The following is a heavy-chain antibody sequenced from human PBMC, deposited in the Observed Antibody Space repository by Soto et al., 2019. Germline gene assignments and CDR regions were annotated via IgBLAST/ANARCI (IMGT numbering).Heavy chain of an antibody. CDR2: ISSSSSYI. Sequence: GGFLRLSCAASGFTFSSYSMNWVRQAPGKGLEWVSSISSSSSYIYYADSVKGRFTISRDNAKNSLYLQMNSLRAEDTAVYYCARACSGGSCYHYWGQGTLVTVSS. D-gene: IGHD2-15*01. V-gene: IGHV3-21*01. CDR3: ARACSGGSCYHY. CDR1: GFTFSSYS. J-gene: IGHJ4*02.